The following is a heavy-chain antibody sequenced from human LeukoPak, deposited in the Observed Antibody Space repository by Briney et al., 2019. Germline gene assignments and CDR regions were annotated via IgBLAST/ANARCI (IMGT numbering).Heavy chain of an antibody. J-gene: IGHJ6*02. V-gene: IGHV1-8*01. CDR1: GYTFTSYD. CDR2: MNPNSGNT. CDR3: ARVRLERRYYYGMDV. D-gene: IGHD1-1*01. Sequence: ASVKVTCKASGYTFTSYDINWVRQATGQGLEWMGWMNPNSGNTGYAQKFQGRVTMTRNTSISTAYMELSSLRSEDTAVYYCARVRLERRYYYGMDVWGQGTTVTVSS.